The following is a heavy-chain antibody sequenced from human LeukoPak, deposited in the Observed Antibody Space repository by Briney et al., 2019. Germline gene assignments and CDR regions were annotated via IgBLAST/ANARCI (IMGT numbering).Heavy chain of an antibody. CDR1: GFTFSSYE. J-gene: IGHJ4*02. CDR3: ARAGLGEFDY. V-gene: IGHV3-48*03. CDR2: ISSSGSTI. D-gene: IGHD3-10*01. Sequence: GGSLRLSCAASGFTFSSYEMNWVRQAPGKGLEWVSYISSSGSTIYYAESVKGRFTISRDNAKNSLYLQMNSLRAEDTAVYYCARAGLGEFDYWGQGTLVTVSS.